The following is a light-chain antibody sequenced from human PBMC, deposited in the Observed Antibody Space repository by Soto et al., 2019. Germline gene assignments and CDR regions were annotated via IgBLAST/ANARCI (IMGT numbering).Light chain of an antibody. CDR1: QSIRSY. Sequence: DIQMTQSPSSQSASVGDRVTITCRASQSIRSYLNWYQQKPGNAPKLLIYAASSLLSGVPSRFSGSGSGTDFTLTISSLQPEDFATYHCQQSYGTPWTFGQGTNVEIK. V-gene: IGKV1-39*01. J-gene: IGKJ1*01. CDR2: AAS. CDR3: QQSYGTPWT.